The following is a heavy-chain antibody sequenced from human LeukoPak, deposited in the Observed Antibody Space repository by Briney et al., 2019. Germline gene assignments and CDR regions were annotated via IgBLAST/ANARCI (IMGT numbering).Heavy chain of an antibody. CDR3: AKVYGSGSYRAFDI. CDR2: INPNSGGT. D-gene: IGHD3-10*01. V-gene: IGHV1-2*02. CDR1: GYTFTGYY. Sequence: ASVKVSCKASGYTFTGYYMHWVRQAPGQGLEWMGWINPNSGGTNYAQKFQGRVTMTRDTSISTAYMELSRLRSDDTAVYYCAKVYGSGSYRAFDIWGQGTMVTVPS. J-gene: IGHJ3*02.